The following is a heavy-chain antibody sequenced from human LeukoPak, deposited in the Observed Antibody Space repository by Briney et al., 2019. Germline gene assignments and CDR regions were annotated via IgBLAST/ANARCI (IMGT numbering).Heavy chain of an antibody. J-gene: IGHJ4*02. CDR3: ARARRSCSGDTCYSYYFDY. Sequence: PGGSLRLSCAVSGFTFSSSAIHWVRQAPGKGLGYVSAFNSYGGRTYYADSVKGRFTISRNNSKNTVYLQMGSLRAEDMAEYYCARARRSCSGDTCYSYYFDYWGQGTLVTVSS. D-gene: IGHD2-15*01. CDR1: GFTFSSSA. CDR2: FNSYGGRT. V-gene: IGHV3-64*02.